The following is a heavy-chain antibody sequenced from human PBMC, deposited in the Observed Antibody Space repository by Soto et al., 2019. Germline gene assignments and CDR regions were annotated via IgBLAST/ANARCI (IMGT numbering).Heavy chain of an antibody. D-gene: IGHD5-12*01. CDR1: GCTFSNAW. CDR3: ASVAI. V-gene: IGHV3-7*01. Sequence: GGSLRLSCAASGCTFSNAWMSWVRQAPGKGLEWVANIKPDGSEKNYVDSVKGRFTISRDNAKNSLDLQMNSLTAEDTAVYYCASVAIWGQGTLVTVSS. J-gene: IGHJ4*02. CDR2: IKPDGSEK.